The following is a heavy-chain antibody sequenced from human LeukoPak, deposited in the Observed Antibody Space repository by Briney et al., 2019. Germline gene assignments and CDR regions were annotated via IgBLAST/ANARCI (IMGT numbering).Heavy chain of an antibody. CDR2: FYYSGST. Sequence: SETLSLTCTVSGDSISSYYWSWLRQPPGKGLEWIGYFYYSGSTSYNPSLKSRVTISVDTSKHQFSLRLSSVTAADTAVYYCARGGGRKLDFWGQGTLVTVSS. D-gene: IGHD3-16*01. J-gene: IGHJ4*02. CDR3: ARGGGRKLDF. CDR1: GDSISSYY. V-gene: IGHV4-59*01.